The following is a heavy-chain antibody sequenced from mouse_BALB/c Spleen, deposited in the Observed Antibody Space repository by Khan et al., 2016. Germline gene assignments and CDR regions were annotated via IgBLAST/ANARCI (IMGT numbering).Heavy chain of an antibody. CDR1: GFSITSDYS. V-gene: IGHV3-1*02. CDR2: IHYSGST. CDR3: ASYYYGGAPWFAY. Sequence: LQESGPDLVKPSQSLSLTCTVTGFSITSDYSWHWIRQFPGNKLEWMGYIHYSGSTNYNPSLKSRISITRDTSKNQFFLQLNSVTTEATATFYCASYYYGGAPWFAYWGQGTLVTVSA. D-gene: IGHD1-1*01. J-gene: IGHJ3*01.